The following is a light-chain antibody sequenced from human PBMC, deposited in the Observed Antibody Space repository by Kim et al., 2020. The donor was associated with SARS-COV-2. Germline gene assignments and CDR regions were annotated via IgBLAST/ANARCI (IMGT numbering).Light chain of an antibody. CDR3: QVWDSSSDHHVV. CDR1: NIGSKS. V-gene: IGLV3-21*04. CDR2: YDS. J-gene: IGLJ2*01. Sequence: SYELTQPPSVSVAPGKTARITCGGNNIGSKSVHWYQQKPGQAPVLVIYYDSDRPSGIPERFSGSNSGNTATLTIIRVEAGDEADYYCQVWDSSSDHHVVF.